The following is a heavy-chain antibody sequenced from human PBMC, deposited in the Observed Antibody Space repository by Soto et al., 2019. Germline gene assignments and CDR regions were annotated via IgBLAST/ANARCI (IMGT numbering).Heavy chain of an antibody. CDR3: ARDIATVTSDAFVH. CDR2: IIPIFGTA. J-gene: IGHJ4*02. V-gene: IGHV1-69*13. Sequence: SVKVACKASGGTVSSYAISWVRQAPGQGLEWMGGIIPIFGTANYAQKFQGRVTITADESTSTAYMELSSLRSEDTAVYYCARDIATVTSDAFVHWGPGPLVTVSS. D-gene: IGHD4-17*01. CDR1: GGTVSSYA.